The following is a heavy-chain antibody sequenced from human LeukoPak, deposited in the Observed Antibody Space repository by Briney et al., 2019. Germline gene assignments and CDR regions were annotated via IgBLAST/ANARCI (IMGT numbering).Heavy chain of an antibody. CDR1: GFSLSTGGVG. D-gene: IGHD3-10*01. Sequence: SGPALVKPTQTLTLTCTFSGFSLSTGGVGVGWIRQPPGKALQWLALIYWDDEKYYSPSLKSRLSISRDTCRNQVVLTMMNMDPLDTATYFCAHSYYFGSRSYYNVWFAPWGLGTLVTVSS. CDR3: AHSYYFGSRSYYNVWFAP. V-gene: IGHV2-5*02. J-gene: IGHJ5*02. CDR2: IYWDDEK.